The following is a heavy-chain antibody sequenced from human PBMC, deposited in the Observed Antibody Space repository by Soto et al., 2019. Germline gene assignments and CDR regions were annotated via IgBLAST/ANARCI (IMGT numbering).Heavy chain of an antibody. J-gene: IGHJ6*02. V-gene: IGHV1-69*13. CDR1: GGTFSSYA. CDR3: AREYKWNDVRYGMDV. Sequence: SVKVSCKASGGTFSSYAISWVRQAPGQGLEWMGGITPIFGRANYAQKFQGRVTITADESTSTAYMEFSSLRSEDTAVYFCAREYKWNDVRYGMDVWGQGTTVTVSS. CDR2: ITPIFGRA. D-gene: IGHD1-20*01.